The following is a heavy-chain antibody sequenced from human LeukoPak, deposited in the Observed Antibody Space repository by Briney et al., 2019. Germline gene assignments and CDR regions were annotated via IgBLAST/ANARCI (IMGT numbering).Heavy chain of an antibody. CDR1: GYTFTSYY. CDR3: ARDAGRSYDFWSGYRGKSFDY. D-gene: IGHD3-3*01. Sequence: ASVKVSCKASGYTFTSYYMHWVRPAPGQGLEWMGIINPSGGSTSYAQKFQGRVTMTRDTSTSTVYMELSSLRSEDTAVYYCARDAGRSYDFWSGYRGKSFDYWGQGTLVTVSS. CDR2: INPSGGST. J-gene: IGHJ4*02. V-gene: IGHV1-46*01.